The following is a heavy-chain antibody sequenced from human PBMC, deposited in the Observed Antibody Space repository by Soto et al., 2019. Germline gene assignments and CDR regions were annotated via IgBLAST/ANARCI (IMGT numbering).Heavy chain of an antibody. J-gene: IGHJ4*02. D-gene: IGHD2-2*01. CDR3: AREDSIIIPAVSDF. CDR2: ISKSDYT. V-gene: IGHV3-21*01. CDR1: GFAFNNYG. Sequence: GSLRLSCTVSGFAFNNYGINWVRQAPGKGLEWVSSISKSDYTYYSDTVKGRFTISRDNAKNSVSLQMNTLRVEATAVYYCAREDSIIIPAVSDFWGQGTLVTVSS.